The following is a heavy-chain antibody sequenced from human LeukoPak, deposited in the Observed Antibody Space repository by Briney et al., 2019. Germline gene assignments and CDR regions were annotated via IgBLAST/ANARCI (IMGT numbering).Heavy chain of an antibody. CDR3: ARPRSSGSFDAFDI. J-gene: IGHJ3*02. V-gene: IGHV5-51*01. Sequence: GESLKISCKGSRHSFSTYWNGWVRQMPGEGLEWMGIIYPGDSDTRYSPSFQGQVTISADKSITTAYLQWSSLKASDTAMYYCARPRSSGSFDAFDIWGQGTMVTVSS. CDR2: IYPGDSDT. CDR1: RHSFSTYW. D-gene: IGHD6-19*01.